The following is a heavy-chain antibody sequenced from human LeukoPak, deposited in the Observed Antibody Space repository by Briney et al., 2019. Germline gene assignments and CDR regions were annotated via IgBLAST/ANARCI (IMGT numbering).Heavy chain of an antibody. CDR1: GGSISSSSYY. Sequence: PSETLSLTCTVSGGSISSSSYYWGWIRQPPGKGLEWIGSIYYSGTTYYNPSLKSRVTMSVDTSKNQFPLKLSSVTAADTAVYYCARVGLYNWYVGYWGQGTLVTVSS. J-gene: IGHJ4*02. V-gene: IGHV4-39*06. D-gene: IGHD1-20*01. CDR2: IYYSGTT. CDR3: ARVGLYNWYVGY.